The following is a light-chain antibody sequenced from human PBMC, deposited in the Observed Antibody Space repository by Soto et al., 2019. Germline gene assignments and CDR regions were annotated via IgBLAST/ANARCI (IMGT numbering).Light chain of an antibody. CDR3: QSYDSALTAPYV. CDR1: SSNIGAGND. V-gene: IGLV1-40*01. J-gene: IGLJ1*01. CDR2: GNS. Sequence: QSVLTQPPSVSGAPGQTVTISCTGSSSNIGAGNDVHWYQHRPGTAPKLTIFGNSNRPSWVPVPVRFSGSESGTSTSLALTVLQAEDEGESYYQSYDSALTAPYVFGTGTKLTVL.